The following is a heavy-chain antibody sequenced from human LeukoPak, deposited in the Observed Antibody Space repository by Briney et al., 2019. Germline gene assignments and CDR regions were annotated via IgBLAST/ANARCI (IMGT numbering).Heavy chain of an antibody. CDR2: INHSGST. D-gene: IGHD3-10*01. CDR3: ARGPYGSGSYYNVLVGHPKSYFDY. Sequence: SETLSLTCAVYGGTFSGYYWSWIRQPPGKGLEWIGEINHSGSTNYNPSLKSRVTISVDTSKNQFSLKLSSVTAADTAVYYCARGPYGSGSYYNVLVGHPKSYFDYWGQGTLVTVSS. V-gene: IGHV4-34*01. J-gene: IGHJ4*02. CDR1: GGTFSGYY.